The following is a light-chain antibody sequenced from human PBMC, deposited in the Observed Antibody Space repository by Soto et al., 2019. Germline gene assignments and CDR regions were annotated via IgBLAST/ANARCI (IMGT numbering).Light chain of an antibody. CDR1: RGVLYSSHNKNY. CDR2: WAS. Sequence: DIVMTQSPDSLAVSLGDRATINCKSSRGVLYSSHNKNYLAWYQKKPGQPPKLLIYWASTRESGAPDRCSGSESGTDFTLTISSLQAEDVAVYYCQQYFSTPFTFGGGTKVDIK. CDR3: QQYFSTPFT. J-gene: IGKJ4*01. V-gene: IGKV4-1*01.